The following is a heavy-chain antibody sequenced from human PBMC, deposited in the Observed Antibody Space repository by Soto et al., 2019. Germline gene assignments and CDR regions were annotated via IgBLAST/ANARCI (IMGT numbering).Heavy chain of an antibody. CDR2: ISVSGNNA. V-gene: IGHV3-23*01. J-gene: IGHJ4*02. D-gene: IGHD3-22*01. Sequence: LRLSCAASGFAFSTFAMTWVRQAPGKGLEWVAAISVSGNNAYYADSVKGRFTISRDNSQNSVFLQMSSLRADDTAVYYCARDQLRPGILYSLGVLLPEYGLWGQGTLVTVSS. CDR1: GFAFSTFA. CDR3: ARDQLRPGILYSLGVLLPEYGL.